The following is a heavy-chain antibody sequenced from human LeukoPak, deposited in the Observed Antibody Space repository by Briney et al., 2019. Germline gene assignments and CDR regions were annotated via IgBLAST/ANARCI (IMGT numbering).Heavy chain of an antibody. D-gene: IGHD2-2*01. CDR2: VSGYNGNT. CDR1: GYNFISYG. J-gene: IGHJ3*01. V-gene: IGHV1-18*01. Sequence: ASVKVSCKASGYNFISYGVSWVRQAPGQGLEWMGWVSGYNGNTNYAQKMEYRVIMTTDPATSTAYMELRDLRSGDTAVYYCARSGFCTSSSRYRESDGLDFWGQGTMVTVSS. CDR3: ARSGFCTSSSRYRESDGLDF.